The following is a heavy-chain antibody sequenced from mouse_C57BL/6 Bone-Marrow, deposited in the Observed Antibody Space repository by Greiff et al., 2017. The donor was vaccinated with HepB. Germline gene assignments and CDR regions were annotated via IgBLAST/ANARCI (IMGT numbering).Heavy chain of an antibody. CDR2: IDPDNGDT. V-gene: IGHV14-4*01. Sequence: VQLQQSGAELVRPGASVKLSCTASGFNIKDDYMHWVKQRPEQGLEWIGWIDPDNGDTEYASKFQGKATITADTSSNTAYLQLSSLTSEDTAVYYCTKDSNYSYYYAMDYWGQGTSVTVSS. J-gene: IGHJ4*01. CDR3: TKDSNYSYYYAMDY. D-gene: IGHD2-5*01. CDR1: GFNIKDDY.